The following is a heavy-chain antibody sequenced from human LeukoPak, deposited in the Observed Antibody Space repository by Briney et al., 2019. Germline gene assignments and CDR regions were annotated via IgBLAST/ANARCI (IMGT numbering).Heavy chain of an antibody. J-gene: IGHJ5*02. Sequence: ASVKVSCKASGYTFTSYYMHWVRQAPGQGLEWMGIINPSGGSTSYAQKFQGRVTMTRDMFTSTDYMELTSLTSDDTAVYYCARAGGRSWFDPWGQGTLVTVSS. CDR1: GYTFTSYY. CDR2: INPSGGST. CDR3: ARAGGRSWFDP. V-gene: IGHV1-46*01.